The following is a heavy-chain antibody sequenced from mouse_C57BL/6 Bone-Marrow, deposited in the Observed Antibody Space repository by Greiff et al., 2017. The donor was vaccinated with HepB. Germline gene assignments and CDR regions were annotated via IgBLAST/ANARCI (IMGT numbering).Heavy chain of an antibody. CDR3: AREGTVPY. CDR2: INPGSGGT. J-gene: IGHJ3*01. D-gene: IGHD3-3*01. CDR1: GYAFTNYL. V-gene: IGHV1-54*01. Sequence: QVQLQQSGAELVRPGTSVKVSCKASGYAFTNYLIEWVKQRPGQGLEWIGVINPGSGGTNYNEKFKGKATLTADKSSSTAYMQLSSLTSEDSAVYFCAREGTVPYWGQGTLVTVSA.